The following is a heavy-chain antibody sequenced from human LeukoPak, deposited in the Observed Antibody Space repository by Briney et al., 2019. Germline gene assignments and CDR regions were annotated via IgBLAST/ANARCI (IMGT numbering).Heavy chain of an antibody. Sequence: ASVKVSCKPSGYTFTGDGIRCGRETPEQGLERMGWITAYNGNTNYAQKLQGRVTLPTDRPRTTAYIDLTSLRPHSRAVYYCARDLTRRRIAITGTTSPLDCWGQGTLVTVS. CDR2: ITAYNGNT. CDR3: ARDLTRRRIAITGTTSPLDC. CDR1: GYTFTGDG. D-gene: IGHD1-7*01. V-gene: IGHV1-18*01. J-gene: IGHJ4*02.